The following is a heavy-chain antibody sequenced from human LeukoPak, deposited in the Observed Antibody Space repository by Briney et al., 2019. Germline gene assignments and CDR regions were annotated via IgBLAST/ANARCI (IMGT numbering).Heavy chain of an antibody. V-gene: IGHV1-2*02. CDR2: INPNSGDT. CDR3: AREDFDSGGSYPSAHLDY. D-gene: IGHD3-22*01. Sequence: ASVKVSCKASGYTFTACYIHWVRQAPGQGLQWVAWINPNSGDTHFAQTFQGRVTMTRDTSISTAYMELSRLRSDDTAIYYCAREDFDSGGSYPSAHLDYWGQGAPVTVSS. CDR1: GYTFTACY. J-gene: IGHJ4*02.